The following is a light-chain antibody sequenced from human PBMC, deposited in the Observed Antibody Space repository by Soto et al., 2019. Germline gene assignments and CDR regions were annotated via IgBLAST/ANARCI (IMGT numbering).Light chain of an antibody. J-gene: IGLJ1*01. CDR3: TSNTTSSTYV. V-gene: IGLV2-18*02. Sequence: QSALTQPPSVSGSPGQSVTISCTGTSSDVGSYNRVSWYQQPPGTAPKLLIFEVSNRPSGVPDRFSGSKSGNTASLTISGLQADDDADYYCTSNTTSSTYVFGTGTKLTVL. CDR1: SSDVGSYNR. CDR2: EVS.